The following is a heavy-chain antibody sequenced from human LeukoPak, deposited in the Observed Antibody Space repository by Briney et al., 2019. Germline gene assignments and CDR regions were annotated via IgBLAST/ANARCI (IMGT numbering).Heavy chain of an antibody. J-gene: IGHJ3*01. CDR3: LSTMTTGWAFDV. V-gene: IGHV3-74*01. D-gene: IGHD4-17*01. CDR2: INTDGSIT. CDR1: GFTFSSYW. Sequence: GGSLRLSCAVSGFTFSSYWMHWVRQAPGKGLVWVSRINTDGSITSYADSVKGRFTISRDNAKNTLYLQMNSLRAEDTAVYYCLSTMTTGWAFDVWGQGTVVTVSS.